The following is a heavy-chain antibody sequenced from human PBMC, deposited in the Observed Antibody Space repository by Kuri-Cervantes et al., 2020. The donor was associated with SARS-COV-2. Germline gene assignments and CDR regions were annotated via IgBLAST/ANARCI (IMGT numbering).Heavy chain of an antibody. J-gene: IGHJ4*02. Sequence: GGSLRLSCAASGFTFSGSAMHWVRQASGKGLEWVGRIRSKANSYATAYAASVKGRFTISRDNSKNTLYLQMNSLRAEDTAVYYCAKDLWWEEIVVVVAATLDYWGQGTLVTVSS. CDR3: AKDLWWEEIVVVVAATLDY. CDR1: GFTFSGSA. CDR2: IRSKANSYAT. D-gene: IGHD2-15*01. V-gene: IGHV3-73*01.